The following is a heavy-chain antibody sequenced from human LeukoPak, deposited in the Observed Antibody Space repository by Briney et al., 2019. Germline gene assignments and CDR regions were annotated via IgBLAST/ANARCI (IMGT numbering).Heavy chain of an antibody. J-gene: IGHJ5*02. Sequence: GGSLRLSCAASGFTFSSYVMSWVRQAPGKGLDWVSYIILSCSMQYLVDSVKGRFSLSRDNAKNSLYLQMNSLRAEDTAVDYCARWFDPWGQGTLVTVSS. CDR3: ARWFDP. V-gene: IGHV3-48*03. CDR1: GFTFSSYV. CDR2: IILSCSMQ.